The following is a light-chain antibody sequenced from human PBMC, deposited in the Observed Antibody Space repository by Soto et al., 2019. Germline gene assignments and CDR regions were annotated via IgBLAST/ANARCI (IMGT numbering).Light chain of an antibody. J-gene: IGKJ1*01. CDR1: QGIRND. CDR2: KAS. V-gene: IGKV1-6*01. Sequence: AIQVTQSPSSLSASVGDRVTITCRASQGIRNDLGWYQQKPGKAPKLLIYKASTLKSGVPSRFSGSGSGTDFTLTISRLEPEDFAVYYCQQYGSSPRTFGQGTKVDIK. CDR3: QQYGSSPRT.